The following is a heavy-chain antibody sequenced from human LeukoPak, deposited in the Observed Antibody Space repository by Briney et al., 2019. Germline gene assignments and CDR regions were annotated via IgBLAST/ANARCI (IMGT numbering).Heavy chain of an antibody. CDR3: ARDRVGQQLVGRNYYYYYMDV. J-gene: IGHJ6*03. Sequence: TSETLSLTCTVSGGSISSYYWSWIRQPPGKGLEWIGYIYYSGGTNYNPSLKSRVTISVDTSKNQFSLKLRSVTAADTAVYYCARDRVGQQLVGRNYYYYYMDVWGKGTTVTISS. CDR2: IYYSGGT. V-gene: IGHV4-59*01. CDR1: GGSISSYY. D-gene: IGHD6-13*01.